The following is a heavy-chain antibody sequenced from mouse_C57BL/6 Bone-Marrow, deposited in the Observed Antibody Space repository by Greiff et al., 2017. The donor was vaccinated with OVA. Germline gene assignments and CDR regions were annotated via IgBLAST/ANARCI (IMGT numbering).Heavy chain of an antibody. CDR3: ARQGNPPAMDY. CDR2: ISNLAYSI. J-gene: IGHJ4*01. CDR1: GFTFSDYG. D-gene: IGHD2-1*01. V-gene: IGHV5-15*01. Sequence: EVKLMESGGGLVQPGGSLKLSCAASGFTFSDYGMAWVRQAPRKGPEWVAFISNLAYSIYYADTVTGRFTISRENAKNTLYLEMSSLRSEDTAMYYCARQGNPPAMDYWGQGTSVTVSS.